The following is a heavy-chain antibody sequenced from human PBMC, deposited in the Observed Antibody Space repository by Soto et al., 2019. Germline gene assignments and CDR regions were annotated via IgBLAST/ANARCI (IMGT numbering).Heavy chain of an antibody. D-gene: IGHD2-15*01. Sequence: QVQLQESGPGLVKPSETLSLTCTVSGGSISSYYWSWIRQPPGKGLEWIGYIYYSGSTNYNPSLKRRVTIAVDTSKNQFSLKLSSVTAADTAVYYCASRYGGSIDYWGQGPLVTVSS. CDR3: ASRYGGSIDY. V-gene: IGHV4-59*08. CDR1: GGSISSYY. J-gene: IGHJ4*02. CDR2: IYYSGST.